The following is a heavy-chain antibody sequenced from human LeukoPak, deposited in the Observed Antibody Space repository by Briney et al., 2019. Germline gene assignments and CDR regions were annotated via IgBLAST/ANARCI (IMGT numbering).Heavy chain of an antibody. J-gene: IGHJ5*02. Sequence: SETLSHTCTVSGGSISSSDYYWNWIRQPPGKGLEWIGYIHYSGSTYYNPSLRSRVTISVDTSKNQFSLKLNSVTAADTAVYYRAREANYDPNWFDPWGQGTLDTVSS. V-gene: IGHV4-30-4*01. CDR2: IHYSGST. D-gene: IGHD3-22*01. CDR1: GGSISSSDYY. CDR3: AREANYDPNWFDP.